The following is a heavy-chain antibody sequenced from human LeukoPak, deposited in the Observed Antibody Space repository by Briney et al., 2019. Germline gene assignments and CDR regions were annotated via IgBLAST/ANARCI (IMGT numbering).Heavy chain of an antibody. V-gene: IGHV4-59*01. CDR2: IYYSGYT. CDR1: GGSISTYY. CDR3: ARGNLVATLYFDY. Sequence: SETLSLTCTVSGGSISTYYWSWFRQPPGKGLEWIGYIYYSGYTNYIPSLKSRVTISLDTSKNQFSLSLSSVTAADTAVCYCARGNLVATLYFDYWGQGALVTVSS. D-gene: IGHD5-12*01. J-gene: IGHJ4*02.